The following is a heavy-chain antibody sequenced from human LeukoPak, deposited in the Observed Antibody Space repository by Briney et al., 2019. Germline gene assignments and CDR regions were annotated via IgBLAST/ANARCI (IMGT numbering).Heavy chain of an antibody. J-gene: IGHJ6*03. V-gene: IGHV3-74*01. CDR1: GFTFSSYW. CDR3: ARNSYYYYYMDV. Sequence: GGSLRLSCAASGFTFSSYWMHCVRQAPGKGLVWVSRINSDGSSTSYADSVKGRFTIVRDNAKNTLYLQMNSLKAEDTAVYYCARNSYYYYYMDVWGKGTTVTISS. CDR2: INSDGSST. D-gene: IGHD2/OR15-2a*01.